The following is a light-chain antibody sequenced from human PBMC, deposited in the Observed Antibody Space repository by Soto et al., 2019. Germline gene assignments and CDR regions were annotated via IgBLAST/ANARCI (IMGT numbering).Light chain of an antibody. CDR2: AAS. Sequence: DIQLTQSPSFLSASVGDRVTITCRASQGISSNLAWYQQNPGKAPKLLIYAASILQSGVPARFSGGGSGTEFTLTISSLQPEDFATYYCQQLNSYPLTFGGGTRVEIK. V-gene: IGKV1-9*01. CDR3: QQLNSYPLT. CDR1: QGISSN. J-gene: IGKJ4*01.